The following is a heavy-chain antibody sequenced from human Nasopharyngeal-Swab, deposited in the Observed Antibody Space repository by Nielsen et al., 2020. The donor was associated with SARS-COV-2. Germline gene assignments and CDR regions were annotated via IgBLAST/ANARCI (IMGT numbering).Heavy chain of an antibody. D-gene: IGHD6-13*01. J-gene: IGHJ5*02. Sequence: GGSLRLSCAASGFPFDDYSMHWVRPAPGKGLEWVSGISWNSGSIGYADSVKGRFTISRDNAKNSLYLQMNSLRAEDTALYYCAKDTSSSWYVGWFDPGGQGTLVTVSS. V-gene: IGHV3-9*01. CDR3: AKDTSSSWYVGWFDP. CDR1: GFPFDDYS. CDR2: ISWNSGSI.